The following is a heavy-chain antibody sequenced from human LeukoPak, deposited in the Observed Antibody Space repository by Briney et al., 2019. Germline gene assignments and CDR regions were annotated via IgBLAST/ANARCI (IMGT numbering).Heavy chain of an antibody. CDR1: GVSISSYY. CDR2: IYFSGST. J-gene: IGHJ6*03. V-gene: IGHV4-59*01. CDR3: ARVPFTPHYYYYYMDV. Sequence: PSQTLSLTCTVSGVSISSYYWSWIRQPPGHGLEWFGYIYFSGSTNYTPSLKSRVTISVGTSKNQFSLKLSSVTAADTAVYYCARVPFTPHYYYYYMDVWGKGTTVTVSS.